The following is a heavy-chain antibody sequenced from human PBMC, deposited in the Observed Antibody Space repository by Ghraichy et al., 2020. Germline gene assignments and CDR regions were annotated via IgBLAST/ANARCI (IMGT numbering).Heavy chain of an antibody. CDR1: GFTFSTFSNYA. CDR2: IHGTGSGT. D-gene: IGHD3-22*01. V-gene: IGHV3-23*01. J-gene: IGHJ3*02. Sequence: ETLSLTCAASGFTFSTFSNYAMSWVRQAPGKGLEWVSTIHGTGSGTYSTDSVKGRFTISRDSSKNTLYLQMNSLRAEDTAVYYCAKDRDYYDSSGYYFNAFDIWGQGTMVTVSS. CDR3: AKDRDYYDSSGYYFNAFDI.